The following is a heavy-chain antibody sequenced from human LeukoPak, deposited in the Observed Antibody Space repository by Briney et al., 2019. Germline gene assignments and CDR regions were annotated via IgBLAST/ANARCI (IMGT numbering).Heavy chain of an antibody. CDR3: AMEASPNFWSGRSYYFDQ. CDR1: GFILSSYA. CDR2: ISGSGENT. J-gene: IGHJ4*02. D-gene: IGHD3-3*01. Sequence: GGSLRLSCAASGFILSSYAMALVRQAPGKGLEWVSDISGSGENTYYIDSVKGRFTISRDNSKNTLYLQMNSLTAEDTAVYHCAMEASPNFWSGRSYYFDQWGQGTLVTVSS. V-gene: IGHV3-23*01.